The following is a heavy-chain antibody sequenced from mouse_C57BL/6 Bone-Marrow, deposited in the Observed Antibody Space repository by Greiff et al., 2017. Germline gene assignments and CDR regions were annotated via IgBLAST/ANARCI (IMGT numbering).Heavy chain of an antibody. CDR2: IWSDGST. Sequence: QVQLKESGPGLVAPSQSLSITCTVSGFSLTSYGVHWVRQPPGKGLEWLVVIWSDGSTTYNSALKSRLSISKDNSKSQVFLKMSSLQTDDTAMYYCARHQGYGNYGWYFDVWGTGTTVTVSS. V-gene: IGHV2-6-1*01. CDR3: ARHQGYGNYGWYFDV. D-gene: IGHD2-10*02. J-gene: IGHJ1*03. CDR1: GFSLTSYG.